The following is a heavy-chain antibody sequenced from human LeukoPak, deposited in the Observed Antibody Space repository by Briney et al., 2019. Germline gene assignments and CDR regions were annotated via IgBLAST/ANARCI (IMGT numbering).Heavy chain of an antibody. D-gene: IGHD3-10*01. Sequence: GGSLRLSCAASGFTVSRNYMNWVRQAPGKGLEWVSVIYSGGRTYYADSVKGRFTISRDNSKNTLYLQMNSLRAEDTALYYCARDRDDYFDYWGQGTLVTVSS. CDR1: GFTVSRNY. J-gene: IGHJ4*02. CDR2: IYSGGRT. CDR3: ARDRDDYFDY. V-gene: IGHV3-53*01.